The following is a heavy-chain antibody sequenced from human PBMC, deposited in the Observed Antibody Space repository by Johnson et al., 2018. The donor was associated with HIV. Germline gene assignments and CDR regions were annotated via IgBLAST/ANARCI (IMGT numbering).Heavy chain of an antibody. CDR3: TTDLIRMYYGSWLRDAFDI. CDR2: IKSKTDGGTT. Sequence: VQLVESGGGLVQPGGSLRLSCAASGFTFSNAWMSWVRQAPGKGLEWVGRIKSKTDGGTTDYAAPVKGRFTISRDDSKNTLYLQMNSLNTEDTAVYYCTTDLIRMYYGSWLRDAFDIGGQWTIVTVSS. V-gene: IGHV3-15*01. D-gene: IGHD3-10*01. CDR1: GFTFSNAW. J-gene: IGHJ3*02.